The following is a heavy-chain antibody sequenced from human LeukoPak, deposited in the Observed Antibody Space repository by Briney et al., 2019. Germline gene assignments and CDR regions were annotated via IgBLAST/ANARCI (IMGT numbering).Heavy chain of an antibody. CDR3: ARGYNWFDP. V-gene: IGHV4-34*01. CDR2: INHSGST. CDR1: GGSFSGYY. Sequence: SETLSLTCAVYGGSFSGYYWSWIRQPPGRGLEWIGEINHSGSTNYNPSLKSRVTISVDTSKNQFSLKLSSVTAADTAVYYCARGYNWFDPWGQGTLVTVSS. J-gene: IGHJ5*02.